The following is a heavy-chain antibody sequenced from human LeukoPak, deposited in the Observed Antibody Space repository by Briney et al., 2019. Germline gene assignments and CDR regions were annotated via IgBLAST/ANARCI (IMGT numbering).Heavy chain of an antibody. CDR3: AKGKTDSGTY. CDR1: GFTFSSYT. J-gene: IGHJ4*02. V-gene: IGHV3-30*02. Sequence: GGSLRLSCAASGFTFSSYTMNWVRQAPGKGLEWVAFIRYDGSNKYYADSVKGRFTISRDNSKNTLYLQMNSLRAEDTAVYYCAKGKTDSGTYWGQGTLVTVSS. CDR2: IRYDGSNK.